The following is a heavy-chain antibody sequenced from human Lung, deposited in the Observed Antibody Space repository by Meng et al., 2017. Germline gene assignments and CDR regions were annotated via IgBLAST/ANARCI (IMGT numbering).Heavy chain of an antibody. D-gene: IGHD4-11*01. CDR3: ARGPTTMAHDFDY. Sequence: QLQLRQWGAGLLKPSETLSLTFVVSGGSFSDYYWSWIRQPPGKGLEWIGEINHSGSTNYNPSLESRATISVDTSQNNLSLKLSSVTAADSVVYYCARGPTTMAHDFDYWGQGTLVTVSS. CDR2: INHSGST. J-gene: IGHJ4*02. CDR1: GGSFSDYY. V-gene: IGHV4-34*01.